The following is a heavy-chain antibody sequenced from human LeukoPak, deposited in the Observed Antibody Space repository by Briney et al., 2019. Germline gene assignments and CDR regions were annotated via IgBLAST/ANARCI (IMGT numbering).Heavy chain of an antibody. CDR1: GDSISSYY. V-gene: IGHV4-4*08. D-gene: IGHD5-12*01. CDR3: AGHARIDNGYANSNFYY. Sequence: SETLSLTCTVSGDSISSYYWSWIRQPPGKGLEWIGYIYTSMYTNYNPSLTSRVTMSVDTSKNQFSLTLSSVAAADTAVYYCAGHARIDNGYANSNFYYWGQGALVTVSS. CDR2: IYTSMYT. J-gene: IGHJ4*02.